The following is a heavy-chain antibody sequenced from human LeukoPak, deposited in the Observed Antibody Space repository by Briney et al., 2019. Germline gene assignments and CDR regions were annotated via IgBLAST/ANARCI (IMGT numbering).Heavy chain of an antibody. CDR2: INHSGST. D-gene: IGHD3-22*01. CDR3: ARGYLHYYDSSGYYQDY. V-gene: IGHV4-34*01. CDR1: GGSFSGYY. J-gene: IGHJ4*02. Sequence: SETLSLTCAVYGGSFSGYYWSWIRQPPGKGLEWIGEINHSGSTNYNPSLKSRVTISVDTSKNQFSLKLSSVTAADTAVYYCARGYLHYYDSSGYYQDYWGQGTLVTASS.